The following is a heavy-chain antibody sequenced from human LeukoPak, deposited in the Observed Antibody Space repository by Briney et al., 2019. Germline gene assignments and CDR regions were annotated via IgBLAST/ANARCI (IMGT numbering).Heavy chain of an antibody. D-gene: IGHD6-19*01. CDR2: ISPNSGGT. J-gene: IGHJ1*01. CDR3: TRAGPRGGAVAGTGYFQH. Sequence: ASVKVSCKASGYTFTDYYMHWVRQAPGQGLEWMGWISPNSGGTNYAQKFQGRVTMTRDTSISTAYMDLSSLRSDDTAVYYCTRAGPRGGAVAGTGYFQHWGQGTLVTLSS. CDR1: GYTFTDYY. V-gene: IGHV1-2*02.